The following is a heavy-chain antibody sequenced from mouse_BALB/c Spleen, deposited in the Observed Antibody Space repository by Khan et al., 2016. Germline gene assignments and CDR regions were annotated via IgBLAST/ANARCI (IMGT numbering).Heavy chain of an antibody. D-gene: IGHD2-1*01. CDR3: ARRDGNYVWYFDY. CDR2: ISYSGST. CDR1: GYSITSDYA. V-gene: IGHV3-2*02. J-gene: IGHJ2*01. Sequence: EVQLQESGPGLVKPSQSLSLTCTVTGYSITSDYAWNWIRQFPGNKLEWMGYISYSGSTSYNPSLKSRISITRDTSKNQFFLQLNSVTTEDTATYYCARRDGNYVWYFDYWCQGTTLTVSS.